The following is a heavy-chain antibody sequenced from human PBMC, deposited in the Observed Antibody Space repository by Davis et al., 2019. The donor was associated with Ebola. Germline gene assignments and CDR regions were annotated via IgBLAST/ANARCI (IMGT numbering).Heavy chain of an antibody. D-gene: IGHD1-7*01. CDR3: ARKLELRKYYYYYYGMDV. CDR2: IYYSGST. Sequence: SETLSLTCTVSGGSISSGGYYWSWIRQPPGKGLEWIGYIYYSGSTNYNPSLKSRVTISVDTSKNQFSLKLSSVTAADTAVYYCARKLELRKYYYYYYGMDVWGQGTTVTVSS. CDR1: GGSISSGGYY. V-gene: IGHV4-61*08. J-gene: IGHJ6*02.